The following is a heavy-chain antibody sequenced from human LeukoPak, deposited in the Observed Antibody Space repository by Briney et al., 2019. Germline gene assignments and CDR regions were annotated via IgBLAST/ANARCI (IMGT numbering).Heavy chain of an antibody. D-gene: IGHD4-17*01. J-gene: IGHJ5*02. CDR3: AREVYRKAYGDYRGFDP. CDR1: GDSIRSYY. Sequence: PSEALSLTCTFSGDSIRSYYWSWIRHTPEKGLEWIGEINHSGSTNYNPSLNSRVTLSVDTSKNQFSLKLSSVTAADTAVYYCAREVYRKAYGDYRGFDPWGQGTLVTVPS. V-gene: IGHV4-34*01. CDR2: INHSGST.